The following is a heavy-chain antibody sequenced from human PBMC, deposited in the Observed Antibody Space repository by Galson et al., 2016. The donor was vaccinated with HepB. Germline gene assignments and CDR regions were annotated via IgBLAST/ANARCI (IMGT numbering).Heavy chain of an antibody. V-gene: IGHV2-70*11. CDR1: GFSLTSPGMG. J-gene: IGHJ4*02. Sequence: PALVKPTQTVTLTCTFTGFSLTSPGMGVSWIRQPPGKALEWLARIDWDDDKYYTTFLRTRLTISKDTSRNQVALTMTNMDPMDTATYYCARMRVGDVYKPWYFDYWGQGTLIIVSS. D-gene: IGHD5-24*01. CDR3: ARMRVGDVYKPWYFDY. CDR2: IDWDDDK.